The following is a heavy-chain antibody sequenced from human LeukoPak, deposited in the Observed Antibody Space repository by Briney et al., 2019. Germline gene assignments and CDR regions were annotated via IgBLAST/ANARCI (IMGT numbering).Heavy chain of an antibody. CDR2: ISSSSTYT. D-gene: IGHD6-13*01. V-gene: IGHV3-11*05. Sequence: GGSLRLSCAASGFTFSDYYMSWIRQAPGKGLEWISYISSSSTYTNYADSVKGRFTISRDNAKNSLYLHMNSLSAGDTAVYYCSRGRIAAAGTLEDYWGQGTLITVSS. CDR3: SRGRIAAAGTLEDY. J-gene: IGHJ4*02. CDR1: GFTFSDYY.